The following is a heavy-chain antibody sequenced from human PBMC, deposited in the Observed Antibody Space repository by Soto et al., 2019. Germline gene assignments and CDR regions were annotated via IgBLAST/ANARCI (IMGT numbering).Heavy chain of an antibody. CDR3: ARVERMITFQKFYAFDI. Sequence: GASVKVSCKASGGTFSSYAISWVRQAPGQGLEWMGGIIPIFGTANYAQKFQGRVTITADKPTSTAYMELSSLRSEDTAVYYCARVERMITFQKFYAFDIWGQGTMVTVSS. D-gene: IGHD3-16*01. J-gene: IGHJ3*02. CDR1: GGTFSSYA. CDR2: IIPIFGTA. V-gene: IGHV1-69*06.